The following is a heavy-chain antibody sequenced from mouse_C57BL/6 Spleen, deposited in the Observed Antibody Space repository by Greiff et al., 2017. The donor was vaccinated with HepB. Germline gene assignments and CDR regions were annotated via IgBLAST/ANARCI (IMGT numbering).Heavy chain of an antibody. CDR2: IYPSDSET. CDR3: ARGITTRYFDV. D-gene: IGHD2-4*01. Sequence: VQLQQPGAELVRPGSSVKLSCKASGYTFTSYWMDWVKQRPGQGLEWIGNIYPSDSETHYNQKFKDKATLTVDKSSSTAYMQLSSLTSEDSAVYYCARGITTRYFDVWGTGTAVAVSS. V-gene: IGHV1-61*01. J-gene: IGHJ1*03. CDR1: GYTFTSYW.